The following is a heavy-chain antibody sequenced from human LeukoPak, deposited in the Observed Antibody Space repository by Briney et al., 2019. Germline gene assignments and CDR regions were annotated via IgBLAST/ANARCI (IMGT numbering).Heavy chain of an antibody. CDR1: VLSFGNYW. Sequence: GGSLRLSCVASVLSFGNYWMDWVRQAPGKGLEWVGNIKPDGIEKYYVDSVKGRFTISRDNAKNSLYLDMNSLRVEDTAIYYCTRDFDPWGQGTLITVSS. V-gene: IGHV3-7*01. CDR2: IKPDGIEK. CDR3: TRDFDP. J-gene: IGHJ5*02.